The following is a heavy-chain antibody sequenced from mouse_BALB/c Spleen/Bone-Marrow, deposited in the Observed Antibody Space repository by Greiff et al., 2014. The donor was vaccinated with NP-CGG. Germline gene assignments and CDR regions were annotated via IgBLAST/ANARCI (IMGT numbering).Heavy chain of an antibody. V-gene: IGHV1S56*01. CDR2: IYPGNVNT. Sequence: QVQLQQSGPELVKPGATVRISCKASGYTFTSYYIHWVKQRPGQGLEWIGWIYPGNVNTKYNEKFKVKPTLTADKSSSTAYMQLSGVTSEDSAVCVCARHKWARDYWGQGTSGTVSS. CDR3: ARHKWARDY. D-gene: IGHD1-3*01. J-gene: IGHJ4*01. CDR1: GYTFTSYY.